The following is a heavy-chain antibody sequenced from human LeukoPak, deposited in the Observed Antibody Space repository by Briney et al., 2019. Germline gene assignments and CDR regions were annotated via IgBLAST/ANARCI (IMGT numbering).Heavy chain of an antibody. J-gene: IGHJ4*02. Sequence: GVSLRLSCAASGFPFSDYEMNWVRQAPGKGLEWISYITHTGKSIYYADSVKGRFTISRDNAKNSLYLQMNSLRAEDTAVYYCGRIARHLAAANDYWGQGTLVTVSP. CDR3: GRIARHLAAANDY. V-gene: IGHV3-48*03. CDR2: ITHTGKSI. D-gene: IGHD6-13*01. CDR1: GFPFSDYE.